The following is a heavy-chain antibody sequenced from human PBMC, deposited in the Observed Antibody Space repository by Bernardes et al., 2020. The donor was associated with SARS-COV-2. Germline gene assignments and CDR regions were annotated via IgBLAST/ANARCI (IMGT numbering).Heavy chain of an antibody. D-gene: IGHD3-3*01. CDR1: GSSISSGYY. CDR3: ARSNGGFLVWFDAFDI. V-gene: IGHV4-38-2*01. J-gene: IGHJ3*02. CDR2: IYHSGST. Sequence: SETLSLTCAVSGSSISSGYYWGWIRQPPGKGLEWIGSIYHSGSTYYNPSLKSRVTISLDTSKNQFSLKLSSVTAADTAVYYCARSNGGFLVWFDAFDIWGQGTMVTVSS.